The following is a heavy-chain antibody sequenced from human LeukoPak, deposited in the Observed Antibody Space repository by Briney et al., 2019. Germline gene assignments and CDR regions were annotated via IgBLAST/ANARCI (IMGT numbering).Heavy chain of an antibody. CDR1: GFTFDDYA. CDR2: ISWDGGST. V-gene: IGHV3-43D*03. CDR3: AKGGIAAAGSWGDY. J-gene: IGHJ4*02. D-gene: IGHD6-13*01. Sequence: GGSLRLSCAASGFTFDDYAMHWVRQAPGKGLEWVSLISWDGGSTYYADSVKGRFTISRDNSKNSLYLQMNSLRAEDTALYYCAKGGIAAAGSWGDYWGQGTLVTVSS.